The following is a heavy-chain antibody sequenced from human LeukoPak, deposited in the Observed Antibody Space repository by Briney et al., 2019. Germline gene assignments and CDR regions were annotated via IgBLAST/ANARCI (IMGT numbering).Heavy chain of an antibody. Sequence: SETLSLTCSVSGGSISSSLYFWGWIRQPPGKGLEWIGNIYYTGTTYYKPSFNSRVTILVDTSKNQFSLKLSSVTAADTAVYYCARGGDILTGYYVFDYWGQGTLVTVSS. CDR2: IYYTGTT. J-gene: IGHJ4*02. CDR1: GGSISSSLYF. V-gene: IGHV4-39*07. CDR3: ARGGDILTGYYVFDY. D-gene: IGHD3-9*01.